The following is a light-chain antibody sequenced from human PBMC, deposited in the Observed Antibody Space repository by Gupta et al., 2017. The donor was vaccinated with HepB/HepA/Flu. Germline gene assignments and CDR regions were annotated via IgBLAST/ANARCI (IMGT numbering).Light chain of an antibody. CDR3: QQDDSLPRT. J-gene: IGKJ1*01. Sequence: VFWITQSPSLLSASTGDRVTISWRMSQGISSYLAWYQQKPVKAPELLIYAASTSQSQVPSRFSGSGTGSDFTLTIMCRQSEDIANYYSQQDDSLPRTFGPGTKVEIK. CDR2: AAS. V-gene: IGKV1D-8*01. CDR1: QGISSY.